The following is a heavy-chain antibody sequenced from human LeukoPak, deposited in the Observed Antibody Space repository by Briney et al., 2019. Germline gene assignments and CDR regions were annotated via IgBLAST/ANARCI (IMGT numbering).Heavy chain of an antibody. Sequence: ASVKVSCKASGYTFTGYYMHWVRQAPGQGLEWMGWINPNSGGTNYAQKFQGRVTMTRDTSISTAYMELSRLRSDDTAVYYCARDAWNSSGWGNFDYWGQGTLVTVSS. CDR3: ARDAWNSSGWGNFDY. CDR1: GYTFTGYY. V-gene: IGHV1-2*02. J-gene: IGHJ4*02. D-gene: IGHD6-19*01. CDR2: INPNSGGT.